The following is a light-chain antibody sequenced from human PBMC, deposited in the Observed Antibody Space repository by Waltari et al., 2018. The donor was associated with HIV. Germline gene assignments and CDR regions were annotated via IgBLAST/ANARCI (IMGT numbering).Light chain of an antibody. Sequence: DIQMTQSPSSLSASIGDRVTITCRASQNIYNFLSWYHQQPGKAPKLLIYTASRLPSGVPSRFSGSGSETDFSLTISNLQPEDFGTYYCLQTDASPLTLGPGTKVEMK. CDR2: TAS. CDR1: QNIYNF. J-gene: IGKJ3*01. CDR3: LQTDASPLT. V-gene: IGKV1-39*01.